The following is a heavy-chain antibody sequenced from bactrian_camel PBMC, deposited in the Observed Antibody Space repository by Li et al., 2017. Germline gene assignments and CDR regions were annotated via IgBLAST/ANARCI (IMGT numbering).Heavy chain of an antibody. CDR1: EDTICRYC. V-gene: IGHV3S56*01. Sequence: MLVLGKGVDPGGGGITQTLSCVASEDTICRYCMGWFRQIPDREREGVAGIESDGSTSYAASVKGRFTISKDNVKNTVFLQMNNLKPEDTAMYVCAINFFFSSRRRH. J-gene: IGHJ7*01. CDR2: IESDGST.